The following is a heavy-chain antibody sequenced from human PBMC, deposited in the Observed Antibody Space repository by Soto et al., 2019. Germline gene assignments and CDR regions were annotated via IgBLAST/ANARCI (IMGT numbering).Heavy chain of an antibody. CDR3: AGVAV. D-gene: IGHD6-19*01. Sequence: EVQLVESGGGLIQPGGSLRLSCAASGFTFSNYWMSWVRQAPGKGLEWVTNIKVDGSEKYYVDSVKGRFTISRDNAKNSLYLQMNSLRAEDTAVYYCAGVAVRGQGTLVTVSS. CDR1: GFTFSNYW. J-gene: IGHJ4*02. V-gene: IGHV3-7*05. CDR2: IKVDGSEK.